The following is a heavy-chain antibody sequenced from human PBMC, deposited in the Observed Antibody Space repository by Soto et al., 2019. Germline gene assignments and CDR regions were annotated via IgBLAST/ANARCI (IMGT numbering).Heavy chain of an antibody. D-gene: IGHD2-2*01. J-gene: IGHJ3*02. Sequence: ASVNVSCKASGYTFTSYDINWVRQATGEGLEWMGWMNPNIGNTGYAQKFQGRVTMTRNTSISTAYVELSSLSSEDTAVYYCARGSDDGAIAFGTWGHMTMVTGS. CDR2: MNPNIGNT. CDR1: GYTFTSYD. V-gene: IGHV1-8*01. CDR3: ARGSDDGAIAFGT.